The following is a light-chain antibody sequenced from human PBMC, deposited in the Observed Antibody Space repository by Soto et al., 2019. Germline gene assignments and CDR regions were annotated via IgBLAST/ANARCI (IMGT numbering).Light chain of an antibody. Sequence: QSALTQPASVSGSPGQSITISCTGSSSDVGGYDYVSWYQQHPGKAPKLMIYKVSNRPSGVSNRFSGSKSGSTASLTISGLQAEDEADYYCSSYSSRSTPPYVFGTGTKVTV. J-gene: IGLJ1*01. V-gene: IGLV2-14*01. CDR1: SSDVGGYDY. CDR2: KVS. CDR3: SSYSSRSTPPYV.